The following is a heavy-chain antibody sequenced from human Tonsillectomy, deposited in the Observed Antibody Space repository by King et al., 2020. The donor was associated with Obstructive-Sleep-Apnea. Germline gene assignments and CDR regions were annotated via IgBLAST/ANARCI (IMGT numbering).Heavy chain of an antibody. V-gene: IGHV3-48*04. J-gene: IGHJ4*02. CDR2: ISISSSTI. D-gene: IGHD6-6*01. CDR3: ARQYSSSLYYFDY. Sequence: VQLVESGGGLVQPGGSLRLSCAASGFTFSSYSMNWGRQAPGKGLEWVSYISISSSTIYYADSLKGRFTISRDNAKNSLYLQMNSRRAEDTAVYYCARQYSSSLYYFDYWGQGTLVTVSS. CDR1: GFTFSSYS.